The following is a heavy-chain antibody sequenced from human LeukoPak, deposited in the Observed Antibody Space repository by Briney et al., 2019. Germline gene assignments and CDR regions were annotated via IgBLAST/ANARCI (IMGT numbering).Heavy chain of an antibody. D-gene: IGHD3-10*01. CDR3: ARSYGSGADP. CDR2: IHTNGRS. V-gene: IGHV4-61*02. CDR1: GGSISSGDNY. J-gene: IGHJ5*02. Sequence: SQTLSLTCTVSGGSISSGDNYWSWVRLPAGKGLEWIGRIHTNGRSNYNPSLKSRVTISVDTSKNQFSLKLSSVTAADTAVYYCARSYGSGADPWGQGTLVTVSS.